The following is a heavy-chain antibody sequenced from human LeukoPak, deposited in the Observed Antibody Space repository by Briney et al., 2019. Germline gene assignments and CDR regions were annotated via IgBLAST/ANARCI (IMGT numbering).Heavy chain of an antibody. J-gene: IGHJ4*02. Sequence: GGSLRLSCAASGFTFSSYAMHWVRQAPGKGLEWVAVIWSDGSNKYYADSVKGRFTISRDNSKNTLYLQMNSLRAEDTAVYYCAKGESGSYYQDYWGQGTLVTVSS. V-gene: IGHV3-30*04. CDR3: AKGESGSYYQDY. CDR1: GFTFSSYA. CDR2: IWSDGSNK. D-gene: IGHD1-26*01.